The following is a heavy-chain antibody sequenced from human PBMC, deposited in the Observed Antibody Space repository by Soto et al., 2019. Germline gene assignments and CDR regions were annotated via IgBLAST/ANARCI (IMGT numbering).Heavy chain of an antibody. J-gene: IGHJ4*02. CDR3: ARRYGYYFDY. Sequence: SETLSLTCTVSGSSISSYYWSWIRQPPGKRLEWIGYIYYSGSTNYNPSLKSRVTISVDTSKNQLSLKLSSVTAADTAVYYCARRYGYYFDYWGQGTLVTVSS. D-gene: IGHD4-17*01. V-gene: IGHV4-59*08. CDR1: GSSISSYY. CDR2: IYYSGST.